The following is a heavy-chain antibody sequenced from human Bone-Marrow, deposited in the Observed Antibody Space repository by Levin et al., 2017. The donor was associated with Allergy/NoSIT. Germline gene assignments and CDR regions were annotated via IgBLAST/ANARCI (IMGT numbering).Heavy chain of an antibody. Sequence: SSETLSLTCAVYGGSFSGYYWSWIRQPPGKGLEWIGEINHSGSTNYNPSLKSRVTISVDTSKNQFSLKLSSVTAADTAVYYCARTRGYYGSGSYYNGIYFDYWGQGTLVTVSS. CDR1: GGSFSGYY. CDR3: ARTRGYYGSGSYYNGIYFDY. CDR2: INHSGST. V-gene: IGHV4-34*01. J-gene: IGHJ4*02. D-gene: IGHD3-10*01.